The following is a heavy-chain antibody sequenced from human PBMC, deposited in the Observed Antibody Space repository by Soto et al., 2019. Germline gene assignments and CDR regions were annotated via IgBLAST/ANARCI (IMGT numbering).Heavy chain of an antibody. CDR2: TSYDGTKK. D-gene: IGHD3-3*01. CDR1: GFIFSNYG. Sequence: GGSLRLSCAASGFIFSNYGMHWVRQAPGKGLEWVAVTSYDGTKKYYGDSVKGRFTISRDNSMNTLYLQMDSLSAEDTAVYYCAKELGLWSGDLDAVDIWGQGTMVTFSS. J-gene: IGHJ3*02. V-gene: IGHV3-30*18. CDR3: AKELGLWSGDLDAVDI.